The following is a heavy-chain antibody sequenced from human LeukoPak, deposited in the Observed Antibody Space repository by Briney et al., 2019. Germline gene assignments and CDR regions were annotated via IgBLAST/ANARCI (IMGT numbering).Heavy chain of an antibody. CDR1: GFTFSSYA. J-gene: IGHJ1*01. D-gene: IGHD2-15*01. CDR2: ISGSGGST. V-gene: IGHV3-23*01. Sequence: PGGSLGLSCAASGFTFSSYAMSRVRQAPGKGLEWVSAISGSGGSTYYADSVKGRFTISRDNSKNTLYLQMNSLRAEDTAVYYCAKDRLGGSGLFFQHWGQGTLVTVSS. CDR3: AKDRLGGSGLFFQH.